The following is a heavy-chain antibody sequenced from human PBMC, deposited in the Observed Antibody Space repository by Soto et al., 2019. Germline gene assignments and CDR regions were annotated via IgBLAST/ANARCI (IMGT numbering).Heavy chain of an antibody. CDR2: IWYDGSNK. CDR3: ARGYGVKSGTFDF. V-gene: IGHV3-33*08. Sequence: GGSLRLSCAASGFTFSSYAMSWVRQAPGKGLDWVAVIWYDGSNKDYADTVKGRFTISRDNSKNTLYLQMNSLRGEDTAVYYCARGYGVKSGTFDFWGQGTMVTVSS. D-gene: IGHD4-17*01. J-gene: IGHJ3*01. CDR1: GFTFSSYA.